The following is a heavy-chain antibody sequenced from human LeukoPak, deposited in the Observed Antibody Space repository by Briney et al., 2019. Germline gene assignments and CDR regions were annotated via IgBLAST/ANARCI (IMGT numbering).Heavy chain of an antibody. D-gene: IGHD6-19*01. V-gene: IGHV3-23*01. Sequence: PGGSLRLSCAASGFTFSNFAMNWVRQAPGKGLEWVATISSSGETTFYADSVKGRFTISRDNSKNTVLLQMNSLRDEDTARYYCAKCISGGTGWYSFDYWGQGTLVTVSS. CDR1: GFTFSNFA. CDR3: AKCISGGTGWYSFDY. J-gene: IGHJ4*02. CDR2: ISSSGETT.